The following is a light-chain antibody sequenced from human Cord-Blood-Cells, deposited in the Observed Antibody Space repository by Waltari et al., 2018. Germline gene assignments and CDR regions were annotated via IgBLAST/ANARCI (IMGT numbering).Light chain of an antibody. CDR2: DVS. CDR1: SSDVGGYNY. CDR3: SSYTSSSTVV. V-gene: IGLV2-14*01. J-gene: IGLJ2*01. Sequence: QSALTQPASVSGSPGQSITISCTGTSSDVGGYNYVSWYHQHPGKAPKLMIYDVSNLPSGVSNRFSGSKSGNTASLTISGLQAEDEADYYCSSYTSSSTVVFGGGTKLTVL.